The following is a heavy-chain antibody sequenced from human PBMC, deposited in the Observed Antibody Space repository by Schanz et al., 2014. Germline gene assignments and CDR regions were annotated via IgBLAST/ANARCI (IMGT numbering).Heavy chain of an antibody. J-gene: IGHJ2*01. CDR2: ISGSGGST. CDR3: AKDAPYPFDL. CDR1: GFSFGTYA. V-gene: IGHV3-23*01. Sequence: EVHLLESGGGLVQPGGSLRLSCAASGFSFGTYAMSWVRQAPGKGLLWVSAISGSGGSTYYADSVKGRFTISRDNAKNSLYLEMNSLRAEDTALYYCAKDAPYPFDLWGRGTLITVSS.